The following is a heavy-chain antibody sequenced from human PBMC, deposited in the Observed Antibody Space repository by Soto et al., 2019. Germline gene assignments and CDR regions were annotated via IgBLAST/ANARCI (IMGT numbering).Heavy chain of an antibody. CDR1: GFTFSDYY. V-gene: IGHV3-30-3*01. D-gene: IGHD5-18*01. J-gene: IGHJ6*02. Sequence: GGSLRLSCAASGFTFSDYYMSWIRQAPGKGLEWVAVISYDGSNKYYADSVKGRFTISRDNSKNTLYLQMNSLRAEDTAVYYCPREKIYSAHTKYYYYYYGMDVWGQGTTVTVSS. CDR2: ISYDGSNK. CDR3: PREKIYSAHTKYYYYYYGMDV.